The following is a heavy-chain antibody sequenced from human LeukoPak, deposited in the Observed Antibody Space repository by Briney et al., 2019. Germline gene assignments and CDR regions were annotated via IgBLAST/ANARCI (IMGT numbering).Heavy chain of an antibody. CDR2: MNQDGSEL. J-gene: IGHJ4*02. CDR3: ARTVPGYPDDYFDY. V-gene: IGHV3-7*01. D-gene: IGHD6-19*01. CDR1: GFTFSRHW. Sequence: GGSLRLSCAASGFTFSRHWMSWVREAPGKGLERVAHMNQDGSELYSVDSVKGRFTISRDNDKNSLYLQMNGLTVADTAVYYCARTVPGYPDDYFDYWGQGTLVTVSS.